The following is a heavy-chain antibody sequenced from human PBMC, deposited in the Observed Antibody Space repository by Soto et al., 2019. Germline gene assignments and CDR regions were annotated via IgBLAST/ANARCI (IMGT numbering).Heavy chain of an antibody. Sequence: QVQLVQSGAEVRNPGSSVKVSCKASGDKFSSYTISWVRQAPGQGLEWMGRIGSFAGAPIYAQIFQGRITITADSSSSTAYMELTTMTSDDRAVYYCAREPSIAAVGIPLYSYYDMDVWGEGTAVTVSS. D-gene: IGHD6-13*01. CDR1: GDKFSSYT. CDR3: AREPSIAAVGIPLYSYYDMDV. J-gene: IGHJ6*03. V-gene: IGHV1-69*08. CDR2: IGSFAGAP.